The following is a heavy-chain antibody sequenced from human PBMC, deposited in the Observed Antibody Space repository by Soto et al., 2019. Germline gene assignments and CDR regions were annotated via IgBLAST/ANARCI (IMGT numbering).Heavy chain of an antibody. V-gene: IGHV4-59*13. J-gene: IGHJ4*02. D-gene: IGHD1-26*01. CDR1: GGSISSYY. CDR2: IYYSGST. CDR3: ARERGSGSYYYDY. Sequence: SETLCLTCTVSGGSISSYYWSWIRQPPGKGLEWIGYIYYSGSTNYNPSLKSRVTISVDTSKNQFSLKLSSVTAADTAVYYCARERGSGSYYYDYWGQGTLVTVSS.